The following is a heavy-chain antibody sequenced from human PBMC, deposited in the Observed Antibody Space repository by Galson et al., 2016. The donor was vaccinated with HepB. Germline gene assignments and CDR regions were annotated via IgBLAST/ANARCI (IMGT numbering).Heavy chain of an antibody. J-gene: IGHJ4*02. CDR1: GFTFSDYY. Sequence: SLRLSCAASGFTFSDYYMTWIRQAPGKGLEWVSYISSSGNVIYYADSVKGRFTISRDNAENSLYLQRNRLRAEDTAVYYCASRRYTGRGGYSSSWLREYWGQGTLVTVSS. CDR3: ASRRYTGRGGYSSSWLREY. D-gene: IGHD6-13*01. CDR2: ISSSGNVI. V-gene: IGHV3-11*01.